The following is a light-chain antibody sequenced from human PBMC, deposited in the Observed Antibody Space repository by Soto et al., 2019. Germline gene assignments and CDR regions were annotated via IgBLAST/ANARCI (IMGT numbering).Light chain of an antibody. CDR1: QSVNSN. V-gene: IGKV3-15*01. CDR3: LQYNVWPPLT. CDR2: DAS. J-gene: IGKJ4*01. Sequence: EIVMTQSPATLSVSPGERATLSCRASQSVNSNLAWYRQKPGQAPRLLISDASTRATGDPARFSGSGSGTEFTLAIGSLQSEDSGIYYCLQYNVWPPLTFGGGTKVESK.